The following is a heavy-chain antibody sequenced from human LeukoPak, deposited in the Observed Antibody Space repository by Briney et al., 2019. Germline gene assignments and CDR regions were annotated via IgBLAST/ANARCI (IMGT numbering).Heavy chain of an antibody. D-gene: IGHD5-18*01. V-gene: IGHV4-59*01. Sequence: SETLSLTCAVYGGSISSYYWSWIRQPPGKGLEWIGYIYYSGSTNYNPSLKSRVTISVDTSKNQFSLKLSSVTAADTAVYYCARQGSTNGYSYGPVDYWGQGTLVTVSS. CDR2: IYYSGST. CDR3: ARQGSTNGYSYGPVDY. CDR1: GGSISSYY. J-gene: IGHJ4*02.